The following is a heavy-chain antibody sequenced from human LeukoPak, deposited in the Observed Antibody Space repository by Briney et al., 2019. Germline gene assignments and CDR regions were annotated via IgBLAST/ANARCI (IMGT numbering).Heavy chain of an antibody. CDR2: INAGNGNT. D-gene: IGHD5-24*01. CDR3: AREIDRDGYNRFFDY. V-gene: IGHV1-3*01. Sequence: VASVKVSCKATVYSFTTYAMRWVRQAPGQRLEWMGRINAGNGNTKYSQKFQGRVTFTRDTSAYTVYMDLTSLRSEDTAIYYCAREIDRDGYNRFFDYWGQGTLVTVSS. J-gene: IGHJ4*02. CDR1: VYSFTTYA.